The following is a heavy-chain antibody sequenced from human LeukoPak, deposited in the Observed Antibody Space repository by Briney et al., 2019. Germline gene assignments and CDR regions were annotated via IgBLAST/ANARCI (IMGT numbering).Heavy chain of an antibody. D-gene: IGHD6-13*01. V-gene: IGHV4-34*01. CDR1: GGSFSGYY. Sequence: SETLSLTCAVYGGSFSGYYWSWIRQPPGKGLEWIGEINHSGSTNYNPSLKSRVTISVDTSKNQFSLKLSSVTAADTAVYHCARARIAAAGTGGLLGYWGQGTLVTVSS. J-gene: IGHJ4*02. CDR2: INHSGST. CDR3: ARARIAAAGTGGLLGY.